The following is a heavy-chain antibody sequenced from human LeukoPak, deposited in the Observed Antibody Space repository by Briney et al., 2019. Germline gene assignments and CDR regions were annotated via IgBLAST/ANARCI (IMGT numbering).Heavy chain of an antibody. CDR1: GGSITNTNY. V-gene: IGHV4-4*02. J-gene: IGHJ3*02. D-gene: IGHD2-2*01. CDR3: ARGYCRGTSCNRYTFDM. CDR2: VNLQGST. Sequence: SETLSLTCGVSGGSITNTNYWTWVRQPPGKGLEWIGEVNLQGSTNYNPSLMGRVAISVDTSENHISLQLTSVTAADTAVYYCARGYCRGTSCNRYTFDMWGQGTMVTVSS.